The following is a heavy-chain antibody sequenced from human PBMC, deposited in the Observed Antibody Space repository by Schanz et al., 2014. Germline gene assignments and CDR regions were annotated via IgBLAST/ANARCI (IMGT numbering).Heavy chain of an antibody. V-gene: IGHV1-3*01. D-gene: IGHD3-3*01. J-gene: IGHJ6*03. CDR3: ASGEARVASSGVVIVPMNV. CDR1: GYTFAGHA. CDR2: IHPGSGNT. Sequence: QVPLVQSGAEVKQPGASVKVSCKASGYTFAGHAVHWVRQAPGQGPEWVGWIHPGSGNTKYSQKVEGRVTITRDTSAIIVYMELSSLRSEDTAVFFCASGEARVASSGVVIVPMNVWGKGTTVIVSS.